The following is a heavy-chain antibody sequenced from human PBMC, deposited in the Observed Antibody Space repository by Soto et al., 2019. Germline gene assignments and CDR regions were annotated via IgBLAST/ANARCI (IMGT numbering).Heavy chain of an antibody. CDR3: ARVSLGGEEQHLVGAFDI. V-gene: IGHV3-53*01. D-gene: IGHD6-13*01. Sequence: GGSLRLSCAASGFTVSSNYMSWVRQAPGKGLEWVSVIYSGGSTYYADSVKGRFTISRDNSKNTLYLQMNSLRAEDTAVYYCARVSLGGEEQHLVGAFDIWGQGTMVTVSS. CDR2: IYSGGST. J-gene: IGHJ3*02. CDR1: GFTVSSNY.